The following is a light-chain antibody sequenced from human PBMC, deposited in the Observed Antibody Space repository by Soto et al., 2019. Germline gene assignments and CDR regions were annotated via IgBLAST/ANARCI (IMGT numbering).Light chain of an antibody. CDR2: GAS. V-gene: IGKV3-20*01. CDR3: QQYGSSPLT. J-gene: IGKJ4*01. CDR1: QTVSFSY. Sequence: EIVLTQSPGTLSLSPGDRATLSCRASQTVSFSYLAWYQQKPGQAPRLLIYGASSRATGIPGRFSGSESGTDFTLTISRLEPEDFAVYYCQQYGSSPLTFGGGTKVESK.